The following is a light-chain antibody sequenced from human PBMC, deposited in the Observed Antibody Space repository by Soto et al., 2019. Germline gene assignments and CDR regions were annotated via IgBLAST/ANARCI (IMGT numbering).Light chain of an antibody. CDR1: QFLSSS. CDR2: DTS. CDR3: HQRNK. V-gene: IGKV3-11*01. J-gene: IGKJ5*01. Sequence: EVVLPQSPATLSLAPGERATLSCRASQFLSSSLAWYQQKPGQPPRLLIYDTSNRATGIPARFSGSRSGTDFTLSISSLVHEDFGVYFCHQRNKFGQGTRLEIK.